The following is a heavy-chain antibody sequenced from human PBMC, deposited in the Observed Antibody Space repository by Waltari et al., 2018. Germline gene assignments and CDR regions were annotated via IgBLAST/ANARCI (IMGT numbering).Heavy chain of an antibody. CDR1: GGSFSGYY. CDR3: ARRDAGSGLSFDY. Sequence: QVQLQQWGAGLLKPSETMSLTCAVYGGSFSGYYWSWIRQPPGKGLEWIGEINHSGSTNYNPSLKSRVTISVDTSKNQFSLKLSSVTAADTAVYYCARRDAGSGLSFDYWGQGTLVTVSS. D-gene: IGHD6-19*01. CDR2: INHSGST. V-gene: IGHV4-34*01. J-gene: IGHJ4*02.